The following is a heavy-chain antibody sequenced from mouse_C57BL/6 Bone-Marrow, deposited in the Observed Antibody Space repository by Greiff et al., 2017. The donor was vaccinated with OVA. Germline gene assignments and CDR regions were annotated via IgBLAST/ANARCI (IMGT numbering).Heavy chain of an antibody. CDR3: ARGAYGRAMGY. J-gene: IGHJ4*01. CDR1: GFTFSDYG. CDR2: ISTLAYSI. Sequence: EVHLVESGGGLVQPGGSLKLSCAASGFTFSDYGMAWVRQAPRKGLEWVAFISTLAYSIYYADTVTGRFTITGENASNPPYLELSSLRSEDTAMYYCARGAYGRAMGYWGQGTSVTVSS. V-gene: IGHV5-15*01. D-gene: IGHD1-1*01.